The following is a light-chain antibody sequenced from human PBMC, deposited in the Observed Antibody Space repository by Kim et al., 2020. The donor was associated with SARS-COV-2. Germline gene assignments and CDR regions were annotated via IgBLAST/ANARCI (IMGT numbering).Light chain of an antibody. CDR2: CPP. Sequence: RATINHKAGQSCLYRSNHPIYLAWYKHKPGLPPKLLIDCPPTREPGVPDRFSGSGSGTDFTLTFSSLPADDVAVYYSQKYYNTPPGFGQGTKLEI. CDR3: QKYYNTPPG. V-gene: IGKV4-1*01. CDR1: QSCLYRSNHPIY. J-gene: IGKJ2*03.